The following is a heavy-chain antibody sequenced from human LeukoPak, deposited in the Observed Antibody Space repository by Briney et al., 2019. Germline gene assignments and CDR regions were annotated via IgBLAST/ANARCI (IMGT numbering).Heavy chain of an antibody. D-gene: IGHD3-16*02. J-gene: IGHJ4*02. V-gene: IGHV3-7*01. CDR1: GLSISGQW. Sequence: GGSLRLSCVASGLSISGQWMNWVCQAPGQGLEWVANIKHDGSEENYVDSVKGRFTISRDDGRNSVTLQMNSVRAEDTAVYYCGYTNNFYHWGQGTLVVVSS. CDR2: IKHDGSEE. CDR3: GYTNNFYH.